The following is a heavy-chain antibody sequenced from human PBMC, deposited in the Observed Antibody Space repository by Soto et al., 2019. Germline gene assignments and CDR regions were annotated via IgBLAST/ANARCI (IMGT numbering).Heavy chain of an antibody. CDR1: GYTFTSYA. J-gene: IGHJ4*02. CDR3: ARWPLVVVTAYYFDY. CDR2: ISPYNGNT. Sequence: ASVKVSCKASGYTFTSYAISLVRQAPGQGLEWMGWISPYNGNTNYAHRLQGRVTMTTDTSTDTAYMELRGLRSDDTAVYYCARWPLVVVTAYYFDYWGQGTLVTVSS. D-gene: IGHD2-21*02. V-gene: IGHV1-18*01.